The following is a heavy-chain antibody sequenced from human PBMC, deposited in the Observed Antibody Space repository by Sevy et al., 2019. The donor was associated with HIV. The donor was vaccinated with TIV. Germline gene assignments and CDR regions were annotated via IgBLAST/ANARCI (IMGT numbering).Heavy chain of an antibody. J-gene: IGHJ3*01. V-gene: IGHV3-21*06. CDR3: ALTNSADYYDSGAFHL. CDR1: GFSFSHYS. Sequence: GGSLRLSCTVTGFTFSGFSFSHYSMNWVRQAPGRGLEWFSSISYNSNFILYADPVKGRFTISRDDAKNSLFLLMDRLRADDTAMYYCALTNSADYYDSGAFHLWGRGTMVTVSS. CDR2: ISYNSNFI. D-gene: IGHD3-22*01.